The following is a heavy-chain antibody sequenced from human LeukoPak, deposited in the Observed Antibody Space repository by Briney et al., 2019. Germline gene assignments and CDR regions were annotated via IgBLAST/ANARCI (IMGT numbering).Heavy chain of an antibody. Sequence: PGGSLRLSCAASGFTFSSYAMSWVRQAPGKGLERVSAISGSGGSTYYADSVKGRFTISRDNSKNTLYLQMNSLRAEDTAVYYCAKDLYYPDSAADAGYFDYWGQGTLVTVSS. D-gene: IGHD3-10*01. V-gene: IGHV3-23*01. J-gene: IGHJ4*02. CDR3: AKDLYYPDSAADAGYFDY. CDR1: GFTFSSYA. CDR2: ISGSGGST.